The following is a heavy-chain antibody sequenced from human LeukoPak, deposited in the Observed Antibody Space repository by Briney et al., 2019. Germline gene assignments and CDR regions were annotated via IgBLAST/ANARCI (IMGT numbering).Heavy chain of an antibody. CDR3: TTDLEGYYYDSSGYSDY. CDR2: IKSKTDGGTT. J-gene: IGHJ4*02. V-gene: IGHV3-15*01. CDR1: GFTFSSYT. D-gene: IGHD3-22*01. Sequence: GGSLRLSCAASGFTFSSYTMHWVRQAPGKGLEWVGRIKSKTDGGTTDYAAPVKGRFTISRDDSKNTLYLQMNSLKTEDTAVYYCTTDLEGYYYDSSGYSDYWGQGTLVTVSS.